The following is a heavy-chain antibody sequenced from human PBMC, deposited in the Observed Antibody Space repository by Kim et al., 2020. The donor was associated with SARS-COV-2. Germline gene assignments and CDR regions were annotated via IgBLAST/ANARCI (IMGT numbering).Heavy chain of an antibody. CDR3: AKDVSLGYCRDGSCYGLDY. Sequence: GGSLRLSCAASGFTFSNYGMHWVRQAPGKGLEWVAVVWFDGNNKYYADSVKGRFAISRDNSKNTLYLQMNSLRAEDTAVYYCAKDVSLGYCRDGSCYGLDYWGQGTLVTVSS. CDR1: GFTFSNYG. CDR2: VWFDGNNK. J-gene: IGHJ4*02. D-gene: IGHD2-15*01. V-gene: IGHV3-33*06.